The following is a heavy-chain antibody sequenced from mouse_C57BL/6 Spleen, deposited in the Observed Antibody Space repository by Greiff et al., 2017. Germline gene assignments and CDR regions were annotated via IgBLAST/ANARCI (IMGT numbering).Heavy chain of an antibody. CDR1: GYTFTSYT. CDR2: INPSSGYT. Sequence: VQLKESGAELARPGASVKMSCKASGYTFTSYTMHWVKQRPGQGLEWIGYINPSSGYTKYNQKFKDKATLTADKSSSTAYMQLSSLTSEDSAVYYCARSSSANYFDYWGQGTTLTVSS. V-gene: IGHV1-4*01. J-gene: IGHJ2*01. CDR3: ARSSSANYFDY.